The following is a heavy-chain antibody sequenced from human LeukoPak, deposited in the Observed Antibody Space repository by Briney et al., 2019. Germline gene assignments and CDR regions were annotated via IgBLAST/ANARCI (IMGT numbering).Heavy chain of an antibody. D-gene: IGHD2-2*01. CDR1: GFTFSSYG. Sequence: GGSLRLSCAASGFTFSSYGMHWVRQAPGKGLEWVAVIWYDGSNKYCADSVKGRFTISRDNSKNTLYLQMNSLRAEDTAVYYCARGGSCSSTSCLPLDYWGQGTLVTVSS. CDR3: ARGGSCSSTSCLPLDY. V-gene: IGHV3-33*01. J-gene: IGHJ4*02. CDR2: IWYDGSNK.